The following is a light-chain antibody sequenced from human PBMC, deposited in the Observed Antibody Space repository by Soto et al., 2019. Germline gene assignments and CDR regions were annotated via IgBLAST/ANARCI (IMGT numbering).Light chain of an antibody. Sequence: DIQMTQSPSTLSASVGDIVTIPCRASQSISSWLAWYQQKPGKAPKLLIYKASTLKSGVPSRFSGSGSGTEFTLTISSLQPDDFATYYCQHYNSYSEEFGQGTTVDIK. CDR3: QHYNSYSEE. CDR1: QSISSW. CDR2: KAS. V-gene: IGKV1-5*03. J-gene: IGKJ1*01.